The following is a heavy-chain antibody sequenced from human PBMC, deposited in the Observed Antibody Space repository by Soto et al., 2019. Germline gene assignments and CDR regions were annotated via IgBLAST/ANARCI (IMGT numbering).Heavy chain of an antibody. CDR1: GYSFTSHT. CDR2: INGGNGDT. Sequence: GGSVKVSCKASGYSFTSHTLHWVRQAPGQRPEWMAWINGGNGDTKYSPTFQDRVIVTRDTSATTGYMELSSLRSEDTAVYYCAVLAYSGWPHSRAQRTPVTVSS. CDR3: AVLAYSGWPHS. J-gene: IGHJ5*01. V-gene: IGHV1-3*01. D-gene: IGHD5-12*01.